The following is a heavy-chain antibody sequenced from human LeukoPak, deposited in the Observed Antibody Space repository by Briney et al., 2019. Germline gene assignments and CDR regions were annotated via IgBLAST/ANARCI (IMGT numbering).Heavy chain of an antibody. CDR3: ARGGSWSWDN. CDR1: GFTFSSYE. D-gene: IGHD2-8*02. CDR2: IKPDGSEK. Sequence: PGGSLRLSCAASGFTFSSYEMNWVRQAPGKGLEWVAIIKPDGSEKFYADSVRGRFTISRDNAKNSLYLQMNSLRADDTAVYYCARGGSWSWDNWGQGTLVTVSS. V-gene: IGHV3-7*01. J-gene: IGHJ4*02.